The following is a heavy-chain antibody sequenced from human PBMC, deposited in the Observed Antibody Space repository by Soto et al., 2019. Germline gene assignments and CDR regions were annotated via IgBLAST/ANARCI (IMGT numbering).Heavy chain of an antibody. V-gene: IGHV3-48*02. CDR1: GFTFSSYS. CDR3: ARDSTRALYYDILTGSSGAFDI. CDR2: ISSSSSTI. Sequence: VGSLRLSCAVSGFTFSSYSMNWVRQAPGKGLEWVSYISSSSSTIYYADSVKGRFTISRDNAKNSLYLQMNSLRDEDTAVYYCARDSTRALYYDILTGSSGAFDIWGQGTMVTVSS. D-gene: IGHD3-9*01. J-gene: IGHJ3*02.